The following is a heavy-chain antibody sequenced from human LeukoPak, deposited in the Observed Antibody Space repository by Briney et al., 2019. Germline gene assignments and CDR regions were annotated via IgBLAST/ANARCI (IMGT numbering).Heavy chain of an antibody. V-gene: IGHV3-9*01. D-gene: IGHD3-22*01. CDR1: GFTFDDYA. Sequence: GGSLRLSCAASGFTFDDYAMHWVRQAPGKGLEWVSGISWSSGSIGYADSVKGRFTISRDNAKNSLYLQMNSLRAEDTALYYCAKASYYYDSSGYPYGMDVWGQGTTVTVSS. J-gene: IGHJ6*02. CDR3: AKASYYYDSSGYPYGMDV. CDR2: ISWSSGSI.